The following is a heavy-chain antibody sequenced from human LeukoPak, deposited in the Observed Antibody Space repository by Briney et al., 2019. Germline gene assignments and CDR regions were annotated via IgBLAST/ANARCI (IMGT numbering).Heavy chain of an antibody. V-gene: IGHV1-2*02. D-gene: IGHD2-8*01. J-gene: IGHJ4*02. CDR1: GYTFTGYY. CDR2: INPNSGGT. Sequence: ASVKVSCKGSGYTFTGYYMQGVRQAPGQELECMGLINPNSGGTNYAQKFQGRVTMTRDTSISTAYMDLSRLRSDDTAVYYCARALYCTNGVCYTGFDYWGQGTLVTVSS. CDR3: ARALYCTNGVCYTGFDY.